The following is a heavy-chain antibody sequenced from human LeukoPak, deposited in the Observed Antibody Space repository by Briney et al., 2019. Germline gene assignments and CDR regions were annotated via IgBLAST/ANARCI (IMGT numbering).Heavy chain of an antibody. D-gene: IGHD5-18*01. CDR2: ISSSSSTI. Sequence: GGSLRLSCAASGFTFSSYSMNWVRQAPGKGREWVSYISSSSSTIYYADSVKGRFTISRDNAKNSLYLQMNSLRAEDTAVYCCARDGSPLLYTAMATFDYWGQGTLVTVSS. J-gene: IGHJ4*02. CDR3: ARDGSPLLYTAMATFDY. V-gene: IGHV3-48*04. CDR1: GFTFSSYS.